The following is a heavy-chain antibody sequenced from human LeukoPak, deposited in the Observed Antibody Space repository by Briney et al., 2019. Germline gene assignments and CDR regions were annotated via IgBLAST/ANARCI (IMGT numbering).Heavy chain of an antibody. CDR2: IYHSGST. D-gene: IGHD6-19*01. Sequence: PSETLSLTCTVSGYSISSGYYWGWIRQPPGMGLEWIGSIYHSGSTYYNPSLKSRVTISVDTSKNQFSLKLSSVTAADTAVYYCARDGSSAVADYWGQGTLVTVSS. V-gene: IGHV4-38-2*02. J-gene: IGHJ4*02. CDR1: GYSISSGYY. CDR3: ARDGSSAVADY.